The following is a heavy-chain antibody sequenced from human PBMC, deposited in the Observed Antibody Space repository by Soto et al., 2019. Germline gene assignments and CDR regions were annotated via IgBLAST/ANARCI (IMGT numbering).Heavy chain of an antibody. CDR3: AIYATYYYDSSGSLYWYFDL. CDR1: GGTFSSYA. D-gene: IGHD3-22*01. Sequence: QVQLVQSGAEVKKPGSSVKVSCKASGGTFSSYAISWVRQAPGQGLEWMGGIIPIFGTANYAQKFQGRVTITADESTRTAYMELSSLRSEDTAVYYCAIYATYYYDSSGSLYWYFDLWVRGTLVTVSS. J-gene: IGHJ2*01. CDR2: IIPIFGTA. V-gene: IGHV1-69*01.